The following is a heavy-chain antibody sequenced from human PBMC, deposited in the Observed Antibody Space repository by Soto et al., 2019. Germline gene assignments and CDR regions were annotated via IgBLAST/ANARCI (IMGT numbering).Heavy chain of an antibody. CDR2: ISSSSENI. D-gene: IGHD2-21*02. V-gene: IGHV3-48*02. CDR1: GFSFRDHS. Sequence: GGSLRLSCVGSGFSFRDHSMNWVRQPPGKGLQWISYISSSSENIYYADSVKGRFTASRDNAKNTLFLQMNSLRDDDSAIYYCARLPKGSAVTGWGQGSLVTVSS. J-gene: IGHJ4*01. CDR3: ARLPKGSAVTG.